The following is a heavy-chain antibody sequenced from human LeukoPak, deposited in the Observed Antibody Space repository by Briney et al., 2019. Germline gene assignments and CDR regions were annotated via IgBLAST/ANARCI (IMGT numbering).Heavy chain of an antibody. CDR3: AGYLNSYGFDY. Sequence: ASVKVSCKASGYTFTSYYMHWVRQAPGQGLEWMGIINPSGGSTSYAQKFQGRVTMTRDTSTSTVYMELSSLRSEDTAVYYCAGYLNSYGFDYWGQGTLVTVSS. V-gene: IGHV1-46*01. D-gene: IGHD5-18*01. J-gene: IGHJ4*02. CDR2: INPSGGST. CDR1: GYTFTSYY.